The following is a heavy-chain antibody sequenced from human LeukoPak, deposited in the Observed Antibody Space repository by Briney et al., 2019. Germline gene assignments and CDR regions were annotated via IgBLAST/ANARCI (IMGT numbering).Heavy chain of an antibody. CDR1: GYTFTSYD. Sequence: GASVKVSCKASGYTFTSYDINWVRQAAGQGLEWMGWMNPNSGNTGYAQKFQGRVTITRNTSISTAYMELSSLRSEDTAVYDCATQGDAFDIWGQGTMVTVSS. CDR3: ATQGDAFDI. V-gene: IGHV1-8*03. CDR2: MNPNSGNT. J-gene: IGHJ3*02.